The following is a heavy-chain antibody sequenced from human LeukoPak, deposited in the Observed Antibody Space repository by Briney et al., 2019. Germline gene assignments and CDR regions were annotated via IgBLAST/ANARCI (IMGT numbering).Heavy chain of an antibody. CDR2: INNVGSHI. V-gene: IGHV3-21*01. J-gene: IGHJ4*02. CDR1: GFTFSSYA. D-gene: IGHD1-26*01. Sequence: NSGRSLRLSCAASGFTFSSYAMHWVRQAPGKGLEWVSSINNVGSHIYYAGSVKGRFTISRDNTKNSLYLQMNSLRAEDTAVYYCSRDPTYYLRYGYFDYWGQGALVTVSS. CDR3: SRDPTYYLRYGYFDY.